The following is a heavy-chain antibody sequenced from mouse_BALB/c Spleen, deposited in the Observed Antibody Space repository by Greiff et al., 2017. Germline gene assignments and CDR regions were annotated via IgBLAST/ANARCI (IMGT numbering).Heavy chain of an antibody. D-gene: IGHD5-1*01. CDR3: ARTYLYYAMDY. CDR2: ISSGGST. CDR1: GFTFSSYA. V-gene: IGHV5-6-5*01. Sequence: EVKLVESGGGLVKPGGSLKLSCAASGFTFSSYAMSWVRQTPEKMLEWVASISSGGSTYYPDSVKGRFTISRDNARNILYLQMSSLRSEDTAMYYCARTYLYYAMDYWGQGTSVTVSS. J-gene: IGHJ4*01.